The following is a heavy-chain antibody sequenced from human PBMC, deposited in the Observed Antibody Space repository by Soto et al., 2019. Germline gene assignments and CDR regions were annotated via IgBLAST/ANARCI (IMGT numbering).Heavy chain of an antibody. V-gene: IGHV5-51*01. J-gene: IGHJ5*02. CDR1: GSNFTTYW. CDR3: TRVQVVAAPEGWFDP. CDR2: IYPGHSDT. D-gene: IGHD2-15*01. Sequence: GESLQIYCTGSGSNFTTYWIAWVRHMPGKGLEWMGTIYPGHSDTRFGPSFQGKVTISADRSKNTVYLKWGRLKASDTAIYYCTRVQVVAAPEGWFDPWGQGTPVTVSS.